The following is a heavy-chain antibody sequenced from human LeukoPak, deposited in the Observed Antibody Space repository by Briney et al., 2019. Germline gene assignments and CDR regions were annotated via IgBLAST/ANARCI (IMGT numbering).Heavy chain of an antibody. J-gene: IGHJ4*02. Sequence: GRSLRLSCAASGFTFSSYGMHWVRQAPGKGLEWVAVIWYDGSNKYYADSVKGRFTIPRDNSNNTLYLQMNSLRAEDTDVYCCARDLGGSGSYYFDYWGQGTLVTVSS. CDR3: ARDLGGSGSYYFDY. CDR2: IWYDGSNK. D-gene: IGHD3-10*01. V-gene: IGHV3-33*01. CDR1: GFTFSSYG.